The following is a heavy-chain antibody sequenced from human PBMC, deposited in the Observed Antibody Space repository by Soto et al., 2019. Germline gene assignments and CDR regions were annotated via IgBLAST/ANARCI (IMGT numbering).Heavy chain of an antibody. J-gene: IGHJ1*01. CDR2: IYHTGST. CDR1: NGSINSGDFF. D-gene: IGHD2-2*01. Sequence: SETLSLTCAVSNGSINSGDFFWSWIRQPPGRALEWIASIYHTGSTYYNPSLKSRVAIRVDTSWKQFSLKMLSVTAADTAVYYCARERASDRNRPFHPWGQGXLVTVYS. V-gene: IGHV4-30-4*01. CDR3: ARERASDRNRPFHP.